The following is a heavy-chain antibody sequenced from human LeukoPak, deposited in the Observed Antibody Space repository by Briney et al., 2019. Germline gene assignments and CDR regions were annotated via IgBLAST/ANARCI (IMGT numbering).Heavy chain of an antibody. CDR2: VSSSSSYI. D-gene: IGHD6-19*01. Sequence: GGSLRLSCAASGFTFSSNTMNWVRQAPGKGLEWVSSVSSSSSYIYYADSVKGRFTISRDNAKNSPYLQLNSLRAEDTAVYYCARDRPRMWTSAGTYDAFDIWGQGTMVTVSS. V-gene: IGHV3-21*04. J-gene: IGHJ3*02. CDR3: ARDRPRMWTSAGTYDAFDI. CDR1: GFTFSSNT.